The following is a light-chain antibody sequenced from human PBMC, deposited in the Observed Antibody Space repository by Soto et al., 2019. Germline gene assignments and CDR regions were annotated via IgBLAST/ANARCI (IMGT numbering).Light chain of an antibody. CDR2: DAS. CDR1: QSVSSS. J-gene: IGKJ4*01. V-gene: IGKV3-11*01. Sequence: EIVLIQSPATLSLSPGERATLSCRASQSVSSSLAWYQQNPGQAPRLLIFDASNRATGIPVRLSGSGSGTDFTLTISSLEPEDFTVYYCQQHSNWPLTFGGGTRVEIK. CDR3: QQHSNWPLT.